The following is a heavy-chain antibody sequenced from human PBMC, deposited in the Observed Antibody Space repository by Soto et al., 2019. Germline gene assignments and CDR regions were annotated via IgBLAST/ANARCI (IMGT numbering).Heavy chain of an antibody. V-gene: IGHV3-30*18. CDR1: GFTFSSYG. J-gene: IGHJ6*02. Sequence: GGSLRLSCAASGFTFSSYGMHWVRQAPGKGLEWVAVISYDGSNKYYADSVKGRFTISRDNSKNTLYLQMNSLRAEDTAVYYCAKFLAKDYDFWSGYYYYYYGMDVWGQGTTLTVSS. CDR2: ISYDGSNK. D-gene: IGHD3-3*01. CDR3: AKFLAKDYDFWSGYYYYYYGMDV.